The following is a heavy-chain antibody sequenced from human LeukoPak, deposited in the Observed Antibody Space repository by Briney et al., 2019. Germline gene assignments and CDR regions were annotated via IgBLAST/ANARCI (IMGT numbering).Heavy chain of an antibody. CDR2: IKQDGSEK. V-gene: IGHV3-7*01. D-gene: IGHD3-22*01. CDR3: AKDHYYDSSGYFDY. Sequence: GGSLRLSCAASGFTFSSYWMSWVRQAPGKGLEWVANIKQDGSEKYYVDSVKGRFTISRDNAKNSLYLQMNSLRAEDTAVYYCAKDHYYDSSGYFDYWGQGTLVTVSS. J-gene: IGHJ4*02. CDR1: GFTFSSYW.